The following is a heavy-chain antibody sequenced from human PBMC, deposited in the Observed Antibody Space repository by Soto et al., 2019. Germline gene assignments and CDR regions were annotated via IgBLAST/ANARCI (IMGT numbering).Heavy chain of an antibody. CDR3: ARDPHKRWFFDY. V-gene: IGHV3-48*03. J-gene: IGHJ4*02. CDR2: TSPDGDTV. CDR1: GFTFSSYE. Sequence: GGSLRLSCAASGFTFSSYEMNWVRQAPGKGLEWLAYTSPDGDTVYYADSVKGRVSISRDNAESLLYLQMNSLRAEDTAVYFCARDPHKRWFFDYWGQGALVTVSS. D-gene: IGHD3-9*01.